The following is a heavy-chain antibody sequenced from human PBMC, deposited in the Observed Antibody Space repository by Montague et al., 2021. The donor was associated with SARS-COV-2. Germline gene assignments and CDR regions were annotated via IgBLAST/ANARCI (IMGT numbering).Heavy chain of an antibody. D-gene: IGHD1-26*01. CDR1: GASISTGIYY. CDR3: ARFGSGTLEFDL. J-gene: IGHJ4*02. V-gene: IGHV4-61*02. Sequence: TLSLTCTVSGASISTGIYYWSWIRQPAGKGLEWIGRIRTTGHTDYNLSLESRVFMSVDTSTNQFSLSLTSVTAADTAVYFCARFGSGTLEFDLWGQGTLVTVSS. CDR2: IRTTGHT.